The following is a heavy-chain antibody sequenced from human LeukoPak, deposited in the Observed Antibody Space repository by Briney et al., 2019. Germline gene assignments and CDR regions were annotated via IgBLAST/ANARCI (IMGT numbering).Heavy chain of an antibody. CDR3: GRAFPPLRTSSAGDL. J-gene: IGHJ1*01. Sequence: PGGSLRLSCSASGFSFSDYDMNWVRQAPGKGLELVSAISGRSSHVYYGESVKGRFTISRDNAKNSLYLQLVSLGVEDTAVYYCGRAFPPLRTSSAGDLWGQGTLVTVSS. D-gene: IGHD3-16*01. CDR1: GFSFSDYD. V-gene: IGHV3-21*04. CDR2: ISGRSSHV.